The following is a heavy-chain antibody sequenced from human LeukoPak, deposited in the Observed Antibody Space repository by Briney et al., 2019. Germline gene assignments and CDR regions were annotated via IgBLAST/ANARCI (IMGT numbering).Heavy chain of an antibody. V-gene: IGHV4-39*01. Sequence: SETLSLTCTVSGGSISSSSYYWGWIRQPPGEGLEWIGSIYYSGSTYYNPSLKSRVTISVDTSKNQFSLKLSSVTAADTAVYYCARHYSSSGWRDNWFDPWGQGTLVTVSS. D-gene: IGHD6-6*01. J-gene: IGHJ5*02. CDR3: ARHYSSSGWRDNWFDP. CDR2: IYYSGST. CDR1: GGSISSSSYY.